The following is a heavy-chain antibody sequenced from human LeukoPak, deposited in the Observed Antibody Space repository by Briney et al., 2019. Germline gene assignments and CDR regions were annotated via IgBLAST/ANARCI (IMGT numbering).Heavy chain of an antibody. V-gene: IGHV4-39*01. CDR3: ARAIGAAPDPYYFDY. J-gene: IGHJ4*02. CDR1: GGSISSSSYY. D-gene: IGHD1-26*01. CDR2: IYYSGST. Sequence: SETLSLTCTVSGGSISSSSYYWGWIRQPPGKGLEWIGSIYYSGSTYYNPSLKSRVTISVDTSKNQFSLKLSSVTAADTAVYYCARAIGAAPDPYYFDYWGQGTLVTVSS.